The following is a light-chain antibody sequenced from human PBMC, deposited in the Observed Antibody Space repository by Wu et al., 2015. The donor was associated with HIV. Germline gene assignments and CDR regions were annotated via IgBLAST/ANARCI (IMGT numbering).Light chain of an antibody. Sequence: AIRITQSPSSLSASTGDRVTITCRASQGISSSLAWYQQRPGKAPKLLIYAASTLQSGVPSRFSGSGSGTDFTLTISCLQSEDVATYYCQKYNTAPWTFGQGTKVEMK. CDR2: AAS. J-gene: IGKJ1*01. CDR1: QGISSS. V-gene: IGKV1-8*01. CDR3: QKYNTAPWT.